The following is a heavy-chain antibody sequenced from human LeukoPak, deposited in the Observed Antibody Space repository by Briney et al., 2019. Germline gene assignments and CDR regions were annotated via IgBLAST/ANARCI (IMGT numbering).Heavy chain of an antibody. V-gene: IGHV3-7*04. CDR1: GFTLSSSL. D-gene: IGHD3-16*01. CDR2: IRPDGSEG. CDR3: TRDRAYKTFDY. Sequence: GGSLRLSCAASGFTLSSSLMRGVRQAPGEGLEWVAVIRPDGSEGAYVDSVIGRFTISRDNAKNSLFLQMISLRVEDTAVYYCTRDRAYKTFDYWGQGALVTVSS. J-gene: IGHJ4*02.